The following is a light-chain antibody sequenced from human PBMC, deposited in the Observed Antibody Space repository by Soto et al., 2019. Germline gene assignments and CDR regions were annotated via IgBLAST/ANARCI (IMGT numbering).Light chain of an antibody. Sequence: SALTQPASVSGSPGQSITISCTGTSSDVGAYNFVSWYQQHPGQAPKVMIYEVSNRASGVSNRFSGSKSGNTASLTISGLQAEEEADYFCSSHTSRNSPFVFGTGTKVTVL. CDR1: SSDVGAYNF. V-gene: IGLV2-14*01. J-gene: IGLJ1*01. CDR2: EVS. CDR3: SSHTSRNSPFV.